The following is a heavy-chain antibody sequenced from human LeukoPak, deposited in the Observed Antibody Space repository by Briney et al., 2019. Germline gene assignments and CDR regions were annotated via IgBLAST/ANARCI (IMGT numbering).Heavy chain of an antibody. Sequence: GGSLRLSCVASGFTFSNYAMHWVRQAPGKGLEWMAVISYDGTKKYYADSVKGRFTISRDYSKKTLYLQMNSLRGEDTALYYCARGYSGTWPDAFDIWGQGTMVTVSS. D-gene: IGHD6-13*01. CDR1: GFTFSNYA. V-gene: IGHV3-30-3*01. CDR2: ISYDGTKK. CDR3: ARGYSGTWPDAFDI. J-gene: IGHJ3*02.